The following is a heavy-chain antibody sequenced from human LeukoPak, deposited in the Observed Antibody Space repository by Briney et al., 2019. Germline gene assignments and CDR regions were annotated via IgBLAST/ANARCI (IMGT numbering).Heavy chain of an antibody. CDR2: IYYSGST. J-gene: IGHJ4*02. D-gene: IGHD6-6*01. CDR1: GGSISSYY. CDR3: AGGRSIRARTAVAC. Sequence: SETLSLTCTVSGGSISSYYWSWLRQPPGKDLEWIGNIYYSGSTNYNPSLKSRATISVDTSKNELSLKLSSVTVTDTAVYYSAGGRSIRARTAVACWGQRSMATVSS. V-gene: IGHV4-59*01.